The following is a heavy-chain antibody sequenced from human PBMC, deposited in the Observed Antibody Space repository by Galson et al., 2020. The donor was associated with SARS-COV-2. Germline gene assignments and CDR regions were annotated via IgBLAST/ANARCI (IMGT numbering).Heavy chain of an antibody. CDR2: FDAEDVEP. V-gene: IGHV1-24*01. Sequence: KVSCKVSGYSLTELSIYWVRQAPGKGLEWMGTFDAEDVEPIYAQKFQGRVTLTEDTSRDTAYMELSGLRSEDTAMYYCASGAKWYELGGTWFDPGGQGTLFTVS. CDR1: GYSLTELS. D-gene: IGHD2-8*01. CDR3: ASGAKWYELGGTWFDP. J-gene: IGHJ5*02.